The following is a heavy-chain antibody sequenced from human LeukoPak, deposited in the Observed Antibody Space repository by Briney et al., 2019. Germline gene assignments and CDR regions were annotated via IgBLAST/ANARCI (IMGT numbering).Heavy chain of an antibody. CDR1: GFTFSNAW. J-gene: IGHJ4*02. V-gene: IGHV3-15*01. CDR2: IKSKTDGGTT. D-gene: IGHD5-18*01. CDR3: TTEYSYGLGAYYFDY. Sequence: GGSLGLSCAASGFTFSNAWMSWVRQAPGKGLEWVGRIKSKTDGGTTDYAAPVKGRFTISRDDSKNTLYLQMNSLKTEDTAVYYCTTEYSYGLGAYYFDYWGQGTLVTVSS.